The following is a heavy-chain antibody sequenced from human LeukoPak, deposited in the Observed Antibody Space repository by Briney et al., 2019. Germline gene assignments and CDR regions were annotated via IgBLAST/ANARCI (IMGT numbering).Heavy chain of an antibody. J-gene: IGHJ4*02. V-gene: IGHV1-69*13. CDR1: GYTLTELS. Sequence: SVKVSCKVSGYTLTELSMHWVRQAPGKGLEWMGGIIPIFGTANYAQKFQGRVTITADESTSIAYMELSSLRSEDTAVYYCAAPSSYFDYWGQGTLVTVSS. CDR2: IIPIFGTA. CDR3: AAPSSYFDY.